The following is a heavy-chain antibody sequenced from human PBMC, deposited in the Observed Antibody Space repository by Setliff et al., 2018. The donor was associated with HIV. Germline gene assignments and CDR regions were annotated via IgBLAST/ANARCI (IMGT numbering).Heavy chain of an antibody. CDR3: VRNHEWALGT. CDR2: VCQRGGI. Sequence: SETLSLTCIVSGGSISSSSYYWGWIRQPPGKGLEWIGEVCQRGGINYNPFLXXXASISMDKPRNYFSLEMASMTAADTAVYFCVRNHEWALGTWGQGLXXTVSS. J-gene: IGHJ5*02. V-gene: IGHV4-61*05. CDR1: GGSISSSSYY. D-gene: IGHD1-26*01.